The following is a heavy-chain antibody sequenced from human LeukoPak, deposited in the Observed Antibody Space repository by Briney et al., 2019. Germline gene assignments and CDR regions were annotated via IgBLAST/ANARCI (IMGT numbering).Heavy chain of an antibody. J-gene: IGHJ4*02. CDR2: VYYSGST. Sequence: SETLSLTCTVSGGSISSGGYYWSWIRQHPGKGLEWIGYVYYSGSTYYNPSLKSRVTISVDTSKNQFSLKLSSVTAADTAVYYCARTNYYCSGSYFPYYFDYWGQGTLVTVSS. D-gene: IGHD3-10*01. CDR1: GGSISSGGYY. CDR3: ARTNYYCSGSYFPYYFDY. V-gene: IGHV4-31*03.